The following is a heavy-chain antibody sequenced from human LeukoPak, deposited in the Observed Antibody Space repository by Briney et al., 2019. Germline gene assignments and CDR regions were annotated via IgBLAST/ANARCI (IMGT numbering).Heavy chain of an antibody. CDR2: IYYSGST. D-gene: IGHD3-10*01. CDR3: ARLYYGFVGYFDY. CDR1: GGSISSSSYY. J-gene: IGHJ4*02. V-gene: IGHV4-39*01. Sequence: SETLSLTCTVSGGSISSSSYYWGWIRQPPGKGLEWIGSIYYSGSTYYNPSLKSRVTISVDTSKNQFSLKLSSVTAADTAVYYCARLYYGFVGYFDYGGQATLATVSS.